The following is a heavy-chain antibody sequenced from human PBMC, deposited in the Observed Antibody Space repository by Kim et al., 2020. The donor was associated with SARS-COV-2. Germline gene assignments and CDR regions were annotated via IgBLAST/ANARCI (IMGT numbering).Heavy chain of an antibody. CDR2: IKQDGSVQ. CDR3: ARAVGVAAPEF. V-gene: IGHV3-7*01. J-gene: IGHJ4*02. Sequence: GGSLRLSCAASGFTFSTSWMTWVRQAPGKGLEWVASIKQDGSVQKYVDSVKGRFTISRDNAKNSLYLQMNSLRVDDMAVYYCARAVGVAAPEFWGQGTLVTVSS. D-gene: IGHD6-13*01. CDR1: GFTFSTSW.